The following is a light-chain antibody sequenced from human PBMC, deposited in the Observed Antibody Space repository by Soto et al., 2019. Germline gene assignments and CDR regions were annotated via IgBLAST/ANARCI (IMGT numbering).Light chain of an antibody. V-gene: IGKV1-5*01. CDR2: DAS. Sequence: DIQMTQSPSTLSASVGDRVTITCRASQSISNWLAWYQQKPGKAPNLLIYDASSLESGVPSRFSGSGSGTEFTLTISSLQPDDFATYYCQQYKSYRTFGQGTKVDIK. CDR3: QQYKSYRT. CDR1: QSISNW. J-gene: IGKJ1*01.